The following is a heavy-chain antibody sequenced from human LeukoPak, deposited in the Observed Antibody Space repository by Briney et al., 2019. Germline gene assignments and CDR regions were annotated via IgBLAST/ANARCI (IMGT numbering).Heavy chain of an antibody. D-gene: IGHD6-6*01. J-gene: IGHJ6*02. Sequence: PSETLSLTCTVSGGSISGYYWSWIRQPPGKGLEWIGYIYYSGSTNYNPSLKSRVTISVDTSKSQLSLKLSSVTAADTAVYYCARFIAARPLEYYYGMDVWGQGTTVTVSS. CDR2: IYYSGST. V-gene: IGHV4-59*01. CDR1: GGSISGYY. CDR3: ARFIAARPLEYYYGMDV.